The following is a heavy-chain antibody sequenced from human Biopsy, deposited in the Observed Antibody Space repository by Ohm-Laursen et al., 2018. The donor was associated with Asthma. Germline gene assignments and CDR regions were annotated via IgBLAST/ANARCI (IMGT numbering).Heavy chain of an antibody. CDR3: ARTYYDFLTGQVKDVFGV. Sequence: ASVKVSCKASGYNFISFAIHWVRQAPGQRLEWMGWVNTGNGDTKYSQKFQGRVTITRDTSANTVYMELRSLRSEDTATYYCARTYYDFLTGQVKDVFGVWGQGTMVTVSS. J-gene: IGHJ3*01. CDR2: VNTGNGDT. D-gene: IGHD3-9*01. CDR1: GYNFISFA. V-gene: IGHV1-3*04.